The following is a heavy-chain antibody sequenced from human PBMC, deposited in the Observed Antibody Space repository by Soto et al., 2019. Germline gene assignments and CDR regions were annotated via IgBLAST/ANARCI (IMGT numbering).Heavy chain of an antibody. V-gene: IGHV4-59*01. CDR3: ARGDYWYFDL. CDR1: GGSISDYY. Sequence: QVQLQGSGPGLVKPSETLSLTCTVSGGSISDYYCSWIRQPPGKGLEWIGYIHDSGSTNYNPSLTSRVTISIDTSKNQFSLNLNSVTAADTAVYYCARGDYWYFDLWGRGTLVTVSS. CDR2: IHDSGST. J-gene: IGHJ2*01.